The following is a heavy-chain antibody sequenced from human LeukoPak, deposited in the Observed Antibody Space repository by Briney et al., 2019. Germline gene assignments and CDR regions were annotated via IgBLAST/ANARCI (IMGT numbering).Heavy chain of an antibody. CDR3: AAAKDYDFWSGYLID. Sequence: GASVKVSCKASGYTFTSYGISWVRQAPGQRLEWIGWIVVGSGNTNYAQKFQERVTITRDMSTSTAYMELSSLRSEDTAVYYCAAAKDYDFWSGYLIDWGQGTLVTVSS. CDR2: IVVGSGNT. CDR1: GYTFTSYG. J-gene: IGHJ4*02. D-gene: IGHD3-3*01. V-gene: IGHV1-58*02.